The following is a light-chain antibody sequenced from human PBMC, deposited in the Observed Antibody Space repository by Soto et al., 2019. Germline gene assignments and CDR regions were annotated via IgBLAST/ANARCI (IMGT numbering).Light chain of an antibody. CDR2: DVS. CDR3: SSYTTGGSYV. CDR1: SRDVGGYNS. V-gene: IGLV2-14*01. J-gene: IGLJ1*01. Sequence: QSALTQPASVSGSPGLSIAISCTGTSRDVGGYNSVSWYHQQPGKVPKLMIYDVSNRPSGVSNRFSGSKSGNTASLTISGLQAEDEGDYYCSSYTTGGSYVFGTGTKLTVL.